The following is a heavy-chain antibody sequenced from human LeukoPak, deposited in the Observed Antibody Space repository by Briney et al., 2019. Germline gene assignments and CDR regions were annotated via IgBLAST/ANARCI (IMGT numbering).Heavy chain of an antibody. Sequence: PGGSLRLSCAASGFTFSVFEMNWVRQAPGKGLEWVSYISGSGSTIYYADSVKGRFTISRDNAKNSLYLQMNSLRAEDTAVYYCARPLYSGSFDYWGQGTLVTVSS. CDR1: GFTFSVFE. CDR3: ARPLYSGSFDY. V-gene: IGHV3-48*03. CDR2: ISGSGSTI. J-gene: IGHJ4*02. D-gene: IGHD3-10*01.